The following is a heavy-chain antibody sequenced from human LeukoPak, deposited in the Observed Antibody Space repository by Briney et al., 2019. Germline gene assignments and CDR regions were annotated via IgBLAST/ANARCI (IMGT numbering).Heavy chain of an antibody. CDR2: IYYSGTT. CDR1: GGSISGYY. D-gene: IGHD1-1*01. CDR3: ARDKVPGDY. J-gene: IGHJ4*02. Sequence: SQTLSLTCTVSGGSISGYYWNCIRQPPGKGLEWIGYIYYSGTTDYNPSLKSRVTISVDASKNQFSLKLSSVTAADTAVYYCARDKVPGDYWGRGTLVTVSS. V-gene: IGHV4-59*01.